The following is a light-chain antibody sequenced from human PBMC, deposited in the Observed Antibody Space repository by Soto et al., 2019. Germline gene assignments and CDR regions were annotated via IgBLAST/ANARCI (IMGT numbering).Light chain of an antibody. J-gene: IGLJ1*01. V-gene: IGLV2-23*01. CDR3: CSYAGSSTYYV. CDR1: SSDVGSYNL. Sequence: QSVLTQPASVSGSPGQSITISCTGTSSDVGSYNLVSWYQQHPGKAPKLMIYEGSKRPSGVSNRFSGSKSGNTASPTISGLQAEDEADYYCCSYAGSSTYYVFGTGTKVT. CDR2: EGS.